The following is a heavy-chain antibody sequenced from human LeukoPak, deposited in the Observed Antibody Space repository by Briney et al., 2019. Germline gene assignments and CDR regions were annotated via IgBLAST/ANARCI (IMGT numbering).Heavy chain of an antibody. CDR1: GGTFSSYA. CDR3: ANLGYCSGGSCYYSDY. D-gene: IGHD2-15*01. V-gene: IGHV1-69*06. J-gene: IGHJ4*02. Sequence: GASVKVSCKASGGTFSSYAISWVRQAPGQGLEWMGGIIPIFGTANYAQKFQGRVTMTEDTSTDTAYMELSSLRSEDTAVYYCANLGYCSGGSCYYSDYWGQGTLVTVSS. CDR2: IIPIFGTA.